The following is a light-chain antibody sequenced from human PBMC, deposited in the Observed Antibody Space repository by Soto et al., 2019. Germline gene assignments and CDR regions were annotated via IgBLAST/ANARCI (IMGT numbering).Light chain of an antibody. J-gene: IGKJ2*01. CDR2: GTS. CDR3: QQYGSSVYT. V-gene: IGKV3-20*01. Sequence: ENVWTQSPGTLSLSPGERATLSCRASQSVDSNYLAWYQHKPGQTPRLLLYGTSTRATGIPDRFSGSGSGTDATLAINGLEPEDFAVYYCQQYGSSVYTFGQGTKLEIK. CDR1: QSVDSNY.